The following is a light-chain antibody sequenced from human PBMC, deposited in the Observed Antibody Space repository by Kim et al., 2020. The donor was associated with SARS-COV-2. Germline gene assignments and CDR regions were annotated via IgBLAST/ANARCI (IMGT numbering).Light chain of an antibody. J-gene: IGKJ5*01. CDR2: GAS. Sequence: PGERATLPGRASQSVSSFVAWYHQKPGQAPRLLICGASTRATGIPARFSGGGSGKEFTLTISSLQSEDFAVYYCQKYNNWPIAFGQGTRLEIK. V-gene: IGKV3-15*01. CDR1: QSVSSF. CDR3: QKYNNWPIA.